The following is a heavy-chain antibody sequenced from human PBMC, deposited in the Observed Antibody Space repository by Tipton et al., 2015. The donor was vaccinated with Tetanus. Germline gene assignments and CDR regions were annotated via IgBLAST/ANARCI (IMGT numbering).Heavy chain of an antibody. CDR2: ISSSSRYI. J-gene: IGHJ4*02. Sequence: SLRLSCAASGFTFGSYPMTWVRQAPGKGLEWVSSISSSSRYICYADSVKGRFTISRDNAKNSLYLQMISLRAEDTAVYSCARGMAEASNCGGDCYSDYWGQGTLVTVSS. D-gene: IGHD2-21*02. V-gene: IGHV3-21*01. CDR1: GFTFGSYP. CDR3: ARGMAEASNCGGDCYSDY.